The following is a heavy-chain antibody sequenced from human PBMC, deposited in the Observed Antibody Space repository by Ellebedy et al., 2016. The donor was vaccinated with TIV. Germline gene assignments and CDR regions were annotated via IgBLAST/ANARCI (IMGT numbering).Heavy chain of an antibody. CDR1: GYTFTGYY. D-gene: IGHD3-22*01. Sequence: ASVKVSXXASGYTFTGYYMHWVRQAPGQGLEWMGWINPNSGGTNYAQKFQGWVTMTRDTSISTAYMELSRLRSDDTAVYYCARGGNYYDSSGFGAFDIWGQGTMVTVSS. V-gene: IGHV1-2*04. J-gene: IGHJ3*02. CDR3: ARGGNYYDSSGFGAFDI. CDR2: INPNSGGT.